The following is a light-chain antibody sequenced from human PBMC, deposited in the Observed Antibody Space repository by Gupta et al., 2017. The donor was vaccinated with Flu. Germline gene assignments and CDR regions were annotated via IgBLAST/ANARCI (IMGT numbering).Light chain of an antibody. CDR3: CYYAGSSTQLV. CDR1: SSDVGSYNL. J-gene: IGLJ2*01. Sequence: ITISCTGTSSDVGSYNLDSWYHQHQGQAPKLRSYEVSKRPSGVSNRFAGSKSGNTASPTTLGLQAEEEADDDGCYYAGSSTQLVFGGGTKLTVL. CDR2: EVS. V-gene: IGLV2-23*02.